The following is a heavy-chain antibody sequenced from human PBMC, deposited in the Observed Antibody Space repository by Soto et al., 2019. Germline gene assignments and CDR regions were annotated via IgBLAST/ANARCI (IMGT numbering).Heavy chain of an antibody. Sequence: SETLSLTCTVSGGSITSSSYYWGWIRQPPGKGLEWIGSIYYSGSTYYNPSLKSRVTISVDTSKNQFSLKLSSVTAADTAVYYCARWLGYGPHFDYWGQGTLVTVSS. J-gene: IGHJ4*02. V-gene: IGHV4-39*01. CDR3: ARWLGYGPHFDY. CDR2: IYYSGST. D-gene: IGHD5-12*01. CDR1: GGSITSSSYY.